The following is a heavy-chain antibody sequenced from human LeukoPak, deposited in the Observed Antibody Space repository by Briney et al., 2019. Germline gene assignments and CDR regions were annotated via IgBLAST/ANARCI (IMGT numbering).Heavy chain of an antibody. CDR3: ARGGIMAVSSDFDY. CDR1: GGSISSSNW. CDR2: IYHSGST. D-gene: IGHD1-26*01. V-gene: IGHV4-4*02. Sequence: SGTLSLTCAVSGGSISSSNWWSWVRQPPGKGLEWIGEIYHSGSTNYNPSLKSRVTISVDTSKNQFSLKLSSVTAADTAVYYCARGGIMAVSSDFDYWGQGTLVTVSS. J-gene: IGHJ4*02.